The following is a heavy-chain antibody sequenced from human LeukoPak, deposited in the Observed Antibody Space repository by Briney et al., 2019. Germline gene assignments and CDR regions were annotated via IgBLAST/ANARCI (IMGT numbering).Heavy chain of an antibody. D-gene: IGHD1-26*01. J-gene: IGHJ4*02. Sequence: RGSLRLSCAASGFTVSNYNMNWVRQARGKGLEWVSFTCESGRAIYYAESVKGRFTISRDIARNSVYLQMNSLRDEDTALYYCARGPLGWSDYWGQGLLVTVSS. CDR2: TCESGRAI. CDR1: GFTVSNYN. CDR3: ARGPLGWSDY. V-gene: IGHV3-48*02.